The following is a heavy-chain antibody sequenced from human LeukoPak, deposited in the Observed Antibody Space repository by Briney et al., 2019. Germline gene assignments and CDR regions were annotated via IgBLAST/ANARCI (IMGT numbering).Heavy chain of an antibody. D-gene: IGHD6-19*01. V-gene: IGHV3-23*01. CDR2: ISASGDRT. CDR1: GFTFSSYA. CDR3: TRHIAVAAKGLY. J-gene: IGHJ4*02. Sequence: PGGSLRLSCAASGFTFSSYAMRWVRQAPGKGLEWVSAISASGDRTSYADSVKGRFTISRENSKDTLSLQMNSLKTEDTAVYYCTRHIAVAAKGLYWGQGTLVTVSS.